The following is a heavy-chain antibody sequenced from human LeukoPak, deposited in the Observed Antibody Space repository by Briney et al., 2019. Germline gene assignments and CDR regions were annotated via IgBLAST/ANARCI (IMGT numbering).Heavy chain of an antibody. Sequence: PGGSLRLSCEASGFTFSAHGMHWVRQAPGKGLEWVAVISYDGSDQYYVDSVKGRFTISRDKSRNKVYLQMNSLRAEDTAVYYCAKDFNHYDTSGPFDYWGQGTLVTVSS. J-gene: IGHJ4*02. D-gene: IGHD3-22*01. CDR2: ISYDGSDQ. CDR1: GFTFSAHG. CDR3: AKDFNHYDTSGPFDY. V-gene: IGHV3-30*18.